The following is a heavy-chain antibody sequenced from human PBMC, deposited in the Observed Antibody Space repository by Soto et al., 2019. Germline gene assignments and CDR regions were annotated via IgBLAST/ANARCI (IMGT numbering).Heavy chain of an antibody. J-gene: IGHJ6*03. D-gene: IGHD4-17*01. V-gene: IGHV3-23*01. CDR1: GFTFSSYA. CDR2: ISGSGGST. CDR3: AKLPLYYGDALGYMDV. Sequence: GGSLRLSCAASGFTFSSYAMSWVRQAPGKGLEWVSAISGSGGSTYYADSVKGRFTISRDNSKNTLYLQMNSLRAEDTAVYYCAKLPLYYGDALGYMDVWGKGTTVTVSS.